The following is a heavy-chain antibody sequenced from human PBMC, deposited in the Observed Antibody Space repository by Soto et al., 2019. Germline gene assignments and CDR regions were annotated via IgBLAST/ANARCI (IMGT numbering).Heavy chain of an antibody. D-gene: IGHD7-27*01. CDR2: LYFYGSA. J-gene: IGHJ4*02. Sequence: EVRLMETGGGLIQPGGSLRLSCVVSGFTLSNNRMTWVRQVPGQGLEWVSDLYFYGSANYADSVRGRFTISKDDSKNTLYLQMNNLRADDTAVYYCARVGTSESFFDYWGQGTLVTVSP. CDR3: ARVGTSESFFDY. CDR1: GFTLSNNR. V-gene: IGHV3-53*02.